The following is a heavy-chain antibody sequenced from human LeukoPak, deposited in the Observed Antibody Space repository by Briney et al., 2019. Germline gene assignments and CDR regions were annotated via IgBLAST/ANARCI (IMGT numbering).Heavy chain of an antibody. CDR1: GFTFSSYA. J-gene: IGHJ6*02. D-gene: IGHD4-17*01. V-gene: IGHV3-30*04. CDR2: ISYDGSNK. CDR3: ARGPVTLGYYYGMDV. Sequence: GGSLRLSCAASGFTFSSYAMHWVRQAPGKGLEWVAVISYDGSNKYYADSVKGRFTISRDNSKNTLYLQMNSLRAEDTAVYYCARGPVTLGYYYGMDVWGQGTTVTVSS.